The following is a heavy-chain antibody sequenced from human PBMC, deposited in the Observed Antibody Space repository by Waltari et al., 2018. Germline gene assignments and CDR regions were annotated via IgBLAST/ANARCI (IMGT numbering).Heavy chain of an antibody. Sequence: EVQLLESGGGLVQPGGSLRLSCAASGFTFSSYAMSWVRQAPGKGLEWVSVIYSGGSTYYADSVKGRFTISRDNSKNTLYLQMNSLRAEDTAVYYCALTVAGFDYWGQGTLVTVSS. CDR3: ALTVAGFDY. D-gene: IGHD6-19*01. CDR1: GFTFSSYA. J-gene: IGHJ4*02. CDR2: IYSGGST. V-gene: IGHV3-23*03.